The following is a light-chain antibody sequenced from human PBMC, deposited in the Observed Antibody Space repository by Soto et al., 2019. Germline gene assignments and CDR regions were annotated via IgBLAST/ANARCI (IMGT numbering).Light chain of an antibody. Sequence: QMTQSPSTLSASVGDRVTITCRASQSISNYLAWYQQKPGKAPKLLIYKASNLESGVPSRFSGSGSGTEFTLTITSLQPDDFATYYCQQYKNYLTFGGGTKVEIK. J-gene: IGKJ4*01. CDR2: KAS. CDR3: QQYKNYLT. V-gene: IGKV1-5*03. CDR1: QSISNY.